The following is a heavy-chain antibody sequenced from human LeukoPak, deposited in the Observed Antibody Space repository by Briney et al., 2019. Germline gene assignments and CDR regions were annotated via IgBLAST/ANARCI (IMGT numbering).Heavy chain of an antibody. V-gene: IGHV3-7*02. CDR3: ATQRDH. J-gene: IGHJ4*02. CDR2: IKYDGSEK. Sequence: GGSLTLSCAAPGLTFTSYWMTWVRQAPGKGLEWVANIKYDGSEKYYVDSVKGRFTISRDNAKNSVYLQMDSLRAEDTAIYYCATQRDHWGQGTLVTVSS. CDR1: GLTFTSYW.